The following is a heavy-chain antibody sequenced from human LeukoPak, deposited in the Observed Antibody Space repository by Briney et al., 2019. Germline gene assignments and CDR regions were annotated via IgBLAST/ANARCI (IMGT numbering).Heavy chain of an antibody. V-gene: IGHV3-7*01. CDR1: GFTFSNDW. CDR2: IRPDGSET. Sequence: PGGSLRLSCAASGFTFSNDWMAWVRQAPGKGLEWVANIRPDGSETYYVASVDGRFTISRDNAEKSLFVQMNSLTVEDTAVYYCARRGSLRRDAFALWGRGTMVTVAS. J-gene: IGHJ3*01. CDR3: ARRGSLRRDAFAL. D-gene: IGHD1-26*01.